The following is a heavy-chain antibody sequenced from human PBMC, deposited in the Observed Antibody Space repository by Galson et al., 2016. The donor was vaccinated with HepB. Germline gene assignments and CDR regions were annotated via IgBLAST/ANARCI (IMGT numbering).Heavy chain of an antibody. Sequence: SETLSLTCAVSGGSISSSDWWSWVRQPPGRGLEWIGQIFHSGRVNYTPSLASRVTISIDTSNNHFSLRHGDRGYCIGAGCYWGDSWIDPWGQGTLVTVSS. CDR2: IFHSGRV. CDR1: GGSISSSDW. CDR3: GDSWIDP. V-gene: IGHV4-4*02. J-gene: IGHJ5*02. D-gene: IGHD2-15*01.